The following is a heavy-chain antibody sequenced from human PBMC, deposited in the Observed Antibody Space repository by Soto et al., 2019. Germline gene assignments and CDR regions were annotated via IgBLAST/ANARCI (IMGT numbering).Heavy chain of an antibody. CDR2: IYYSGST. CDR1: GGSISSGGYY. V-gene: IGHV4-31*03. CDR3: ARHYGDYVMAYNWFDP. Sequence: QVQLQESGPGLVKPSQTLSLTCTVSGGSISSGGYYWSWIRQHPGKGLEWIGYIYYSGSTYYNPSLKSRVTISVDTSKNQFSLKLSSVTAADTAVYYCARHYGDYVMAYNWFDPWGQGTLVTVSS. D-gene: IGHD4-17*01. J-gene: IGHJ5*02.